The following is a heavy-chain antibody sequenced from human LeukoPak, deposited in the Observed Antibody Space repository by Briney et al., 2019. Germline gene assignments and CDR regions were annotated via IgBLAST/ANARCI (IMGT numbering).Heavy chain of an antibody. CDR1: GGSFSGYY. J-gene: IGHJ5*02. Sequence: SETLSLTCAVYGGSFSGYYWSWIRQPPGKGLEWIGEINHSGSTNYNPSLKSRVTISVDTSKNQFSLKLSSVTAADTAVYYCARVVPAAPQLNWFDPWGQGTLVTVSS. CDR2: INHSGST. D-gene: IGHD2-2*01. CDR3: ARVVPAAPQLNWFDP. V-gene: IGHV4-34*01.